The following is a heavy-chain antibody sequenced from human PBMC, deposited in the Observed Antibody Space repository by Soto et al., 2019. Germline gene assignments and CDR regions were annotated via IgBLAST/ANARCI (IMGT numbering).Heavy chain of an antibody. Sequence: SETLSLTCTVSGGSISSGGYYWSWIRQHPGKGLEWIGYIYYSGSTYYNPSLKSRVTISVDTSKNQFSLKLSSVTAADTAVYYCARSGYCSGGSCYNWFDPWGQGTLVTVSS. CDR3: ARSGYCSGGSCYNWFDP. V-gene: IGHV4-31*03. D-gene: IGHD2-15*01. CDR1: GGSISSGGYY. CDR2: IYYSGST. J-gene: IGHJ5*02.